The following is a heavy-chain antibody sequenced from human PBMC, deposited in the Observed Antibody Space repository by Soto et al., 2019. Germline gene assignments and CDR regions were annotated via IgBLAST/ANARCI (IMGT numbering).Heavy chain of an antibody. J-gene: IGHJ1*01. CDR1: GASLNSYH. D-gene: IGHD6-13*01. CDR2: IHSSGST. Sequence: SETLSRTCIVSGASLNSYHWSWIRQPARKGLEWIGHIHSSGSTNYNPSLKSRVTMSVDTSKNQFSLRLMYQTAADTAAHYRSRDPGGAAAGNTLFELWGQGSLVIV. V-gene: IGHV4-4*07. CDR3: SRDPGGAAAGNTLFEL.